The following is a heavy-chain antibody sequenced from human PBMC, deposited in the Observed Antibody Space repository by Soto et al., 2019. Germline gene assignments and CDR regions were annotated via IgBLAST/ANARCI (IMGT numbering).Heavy chain of an antibody. CDR1: GGSITSGGSS. Sequence: QVQLQESGPGLWRPSQPLSLTSTVSGGSITSGGSSWSWIRQHPGKGLEWIGTFFYTGTTSYNPSLKSRVTVSVDTSKNQFSLKLSSVTAADTAVYYCARSYYNSYVFGYWGQGALVTVSS. CDR3: ARSYYNSYVFGY. D-gene: IGHD3-22*01. CDR2: FFYTGTT. V-gene: IGHV4-31*03. J-gene: IGHJ4*02.